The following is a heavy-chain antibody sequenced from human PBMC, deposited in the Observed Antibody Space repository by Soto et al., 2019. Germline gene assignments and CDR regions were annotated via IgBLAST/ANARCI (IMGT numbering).Heavy chain of an antibody. CDR3: AISPAYGDYANLDT. D-gene: IGHD4-17*01. V-gene: IGHV4-4*07. CDR1: GDSVSKYY. Sequence: SQTLSVTCTVTGDSVSKYYWNWIRQPAGKGLEWIGRIYTTRSPNYNPSLKSRVTMSVDTSKNQFSLKLNLSSVTAEDTAVYYCAISPAYGDYANLDTWGPRTLVTVSS. J-gene: IGHJ5*02. CDR2: IYTTRSP.